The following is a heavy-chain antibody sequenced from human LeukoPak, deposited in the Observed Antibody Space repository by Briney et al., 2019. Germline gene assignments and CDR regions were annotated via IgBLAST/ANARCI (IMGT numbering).Heavy chain of an antibody. J-gene: IGHJ5*02. V-gene: IGHV1-18*01. CDR3: ARDGVPIVVVTAINWFDP. D-gene: IGHD2-21*02. CDR2: ISAYNGNT. CDR1: GYTFTSYG. Sequence: ASVKVSCKASGYTFTSYGISWVRQAPGQGLEWMGWISAYNGNTNHAQKLQGRVTMTTDTSTSTAYMELRSLRSDDTAVYYCARDGVPIVVVTAINWFDPWGQGTLVTVSS.